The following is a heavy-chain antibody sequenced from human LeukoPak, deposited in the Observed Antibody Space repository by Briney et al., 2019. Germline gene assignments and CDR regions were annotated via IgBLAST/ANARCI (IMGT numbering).Heavy chain of an antibody. CDR3: AKDRPARMIAVAGTGAFDI. J-gene: IGHJ3*02. CDR1: GFTFSSYA. Sequence: PGGSLRLSCAASGFTFSSYAMSWVRQAPGKGLEWVSAISGSGGSTYYADSVKGRFTISRDNSKNTLYLQMNSLRAEDTAVYYCAKDRPARMIAVAGTGAFDIWGQGTMVTVSS. CDR2: ISGSGGST. V-gene: IGHV3-23*01. D-gene: IGHD6-19*01.